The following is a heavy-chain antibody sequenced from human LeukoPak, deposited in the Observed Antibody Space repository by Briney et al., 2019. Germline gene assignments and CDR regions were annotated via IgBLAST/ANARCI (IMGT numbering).Heavy chain of an antibody. J-gene: IGHJ4*02. CDR3: ARGYACDY. Sequence: SVKVSCKASGGTFSRYTLNWVRQAPGQGLEWMGGISPLFGSAKYAQKFQGRVTITADESTSTAYMELSSLRSEDTAFYYCARGYACDYWGQGTLVTVSS. CDR2: ISPLFGSA. V-gene: IGHV1-69*13. D-gene: IGHD3-16*01. CDR1: GGTFSRYT.